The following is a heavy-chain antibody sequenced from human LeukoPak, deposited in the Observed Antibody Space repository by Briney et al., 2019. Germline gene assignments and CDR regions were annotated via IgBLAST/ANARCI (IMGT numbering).Heavy chain of an antibody. CDR3: ATGNWRNYFDY. Sequence: GGSLRLSCAAPGFTFTSDAISWVRQAPGKGLEWVSSISGSDDSTYYADSVKGRFAISRDNSKNTLFLQMNSQRDEDTAVYYCATGNWRNYFDYWGQGTLVTVSS. CDR2: ISGSDDST. J-gene: IGHJ4*02. D-gene: IGHD3-3*01. CDR1: GFTFTSDA. V-gene: IGHV3-23*01.